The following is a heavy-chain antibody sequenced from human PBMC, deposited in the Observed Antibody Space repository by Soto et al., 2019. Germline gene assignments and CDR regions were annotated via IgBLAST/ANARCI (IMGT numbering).Heavy chain of an antibody. CDR1: GGSFSGYY. Sequence: SETLSLTCAVYGGSFSGYYWSWIRQPPGKGLEWIGEINHSGSTNYNPSLKSRVTISVDTSKNQFSLKLSSVTAADTAVYYCARGQQLIDEYYYYGMDVWGQGTTVTVSS. CDR2: INHSGST. D-gene: IGHD6-13*01. V-gene: IGHV4-34*01. J-gene: IGHJ6*02. CDR3: ARGQQLIDEYYYYGMDV.